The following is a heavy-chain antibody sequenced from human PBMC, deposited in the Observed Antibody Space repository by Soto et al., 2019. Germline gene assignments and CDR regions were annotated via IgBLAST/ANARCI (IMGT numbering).Heavy chain of an antibody. D-gene: IGHD3-10*01. Sequence: QVQLQESGPGLVKPSETLSLTCTVSGGSISSYYWSWIRQPPGNGLEWIGYIYYSGSTNYNPSLKIRVTISVDTSKNQFSLKLNSMTAADTAVYYCARHNYGSGSTYFDYWGQGTLVTVSS. CDR3: ARHNYGSGSTYFDY. V-gene: IGHV4-59*08. CDR2: IYYSGST. CDR1: GGSISSYY. J-gene: IGHJ4*02.